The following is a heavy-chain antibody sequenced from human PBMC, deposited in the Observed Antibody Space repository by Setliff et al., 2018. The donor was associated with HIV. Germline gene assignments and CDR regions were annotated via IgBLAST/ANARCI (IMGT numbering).Heavy chain of an antibody. CDR3: ARVVGYYDSSGYPNYYYYYMDV. Sequence: SETLSLTCTVSGGSISSNIYFWGWIRQPPGKGLEWIGSIYYSGSAYYNSSLRSRLTISVDTSKNQFSLKLSSVTAADTAVYYCARVVGYYDSSGYPNYYYYYMDVWGKGTTVTVSS. J-gene: IGHJ6*03. CDR1: GGSISSNIYF. CDR2: IYYSGSA. V-gene: IGHV4-39*01. D-gene: IGHD3-22*01.